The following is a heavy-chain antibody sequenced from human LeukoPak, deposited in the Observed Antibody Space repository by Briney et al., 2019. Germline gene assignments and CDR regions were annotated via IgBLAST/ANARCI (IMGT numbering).Heavy chain of an antibody. J-gene: IGHJ6*04. CDR3: ARRGSTSITGLDV. V-gene: IGHV4-61*02. Sequence: SETLSLTCTVSGGSISSGSYYWSWIRQPAGKGLEWIGRIYTSGSTNYNPSLKSRVTMSVDTSKNQFSLKLSSVTAADTAVYYCARRGSTSITGLDVWGKGTTVTVSS. CDR1: GGSISSGSYY. D-gene: IGHD2-2*01. CDR2: IYTSGST.